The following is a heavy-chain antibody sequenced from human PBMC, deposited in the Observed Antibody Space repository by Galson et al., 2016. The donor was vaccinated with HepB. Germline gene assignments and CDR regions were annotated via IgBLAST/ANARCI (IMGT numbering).Heavy chain of an antibody. D-gene: IGHD3/OR15-3a*01. CDR2: INPSSGGT. Sequence: SVKVSCKASGYTFIGYYIHWVRQAPGQGLEWMGWINPSSGGTGSAQKFQGRVTMTRDRSIRTAYMEVSSLTSDDTALYYCARVGGTYIDTFDIWGQGTMVTVSS. J-gene: IGHJ3*02. CDR1: GYTFIGYY. V-gene: IGHV1-2*02. CDR3: ARVGGTYIDTFDI.